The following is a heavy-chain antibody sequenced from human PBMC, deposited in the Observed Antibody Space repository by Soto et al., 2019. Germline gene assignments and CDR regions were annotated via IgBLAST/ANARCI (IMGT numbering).Heavy chain of an antibody. Sequence: EVQLVESGGGLVQPGGSLRLSCAASGFTFSSYWMSWVRQAPGKGLEWVANIKQDGSEKYYVDSVKGRFTISRDNAKNSLYLQMNSLRAEDTAVYYCARVYGDYQYDAFDIWGQGTMVTVSS. J-gene: IGHJ3*02. D-gene: IGHD4-17*01. CDR1: GFTFSSYW. CDR2: IKQDGSEK. V-gene: IGHV3-7*03. CDR3: ARVYGDYQYDAFDI.